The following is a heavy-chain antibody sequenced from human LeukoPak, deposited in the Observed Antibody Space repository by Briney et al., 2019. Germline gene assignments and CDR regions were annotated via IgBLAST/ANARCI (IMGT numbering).Heavy chain of an antibody. J-gene: IGHJ5*02. V-gene: IGHV3-21*01. Sequence: PGGSLRLSCAASGFTFSSYSMNWVRQAPGKGLEWVSSISSSSSYIYYADSVKGRFTISRDNAKNSLYLQMNSLRAEDTAVYYCARSVDCSSTSCHGNWFDPWGQGTLVTVSS. CDR3: ARSVDCSSTSCHGNWFDP. CDR2: ISSSSSYI. CDR1: GFTFSSYS. D-gene: IGHD2-2*01.